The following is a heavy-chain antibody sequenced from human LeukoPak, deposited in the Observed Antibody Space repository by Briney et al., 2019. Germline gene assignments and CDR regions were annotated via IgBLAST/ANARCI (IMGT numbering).Heavy chain of an antibody. CDR2: INPSGGST. Sequence: ASVKVSCKASGYTFTSYYMHWVRQAPGQGLEWMGIINPSGGSTSYAQKFQGRVTMTRDTSTSTVYMELSSLRSEDTAAYYCAREEERYYYYMDVWGKGTTVTVSS. CDR3: AREEERYYYYMDV. D-gene: IGHD1-26*01. V-gene: IGHV1-46*01. J-gene: IGHJ6*03. CDR1: GYTFTSYY.